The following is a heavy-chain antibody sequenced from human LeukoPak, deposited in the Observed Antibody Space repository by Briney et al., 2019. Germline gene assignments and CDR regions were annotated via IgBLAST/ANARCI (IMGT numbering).Heavy chain of an antibody. CDR1: GFTFSSYA. V-gene: IGHV3-23*01. CDR2: ISGSGGST. Sequence: GGSLRLSCAASGFTFSSYAMSWVRQAPGKGLEWVSAISGSGGSTYYADSVKGRFTISRDNSKSTLYLQMNSLRAEDTAVYYCAKPQLYYYGSGSYYFDYWGQGTLVTVSS. D-gene: IGHD3-10*01. J-gene: IGHJ4*02. CDR3: AKPQLYYYGSGSYYFDY.